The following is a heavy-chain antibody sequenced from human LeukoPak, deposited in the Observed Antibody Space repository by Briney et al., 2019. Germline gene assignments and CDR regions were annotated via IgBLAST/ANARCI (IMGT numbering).Heavy chain of an antibody. D-gene: IGHD2-15*01. J-gene: IGHJ4*02. V-gene: IGHV3-7*01. Sequence: GGSLRLSCVVSGFTFSSFWMGWVRQAPGKGLEWVANIKPDGSEKFYVDSVKGRFTVSRDNAKNSLYLQLNSLRAEDTAVYYCARVACSGQSCFSGLDYWGQGTLVTVSS. CDR3: ARVACSGQSCFSGLDY. CDR2: IKPDGSEK. CDR1: GFTFSSFW.